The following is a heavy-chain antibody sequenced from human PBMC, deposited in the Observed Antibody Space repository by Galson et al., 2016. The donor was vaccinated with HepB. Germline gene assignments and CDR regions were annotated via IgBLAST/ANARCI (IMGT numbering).Heavy chain of an antibody. J-gene: IGHJ4*02. D-gene: IGHD2/OR15-2a*01. Sequence: SVKVSCKASEYDFPNYVMHWVRQAPGQRPEWMGWIHPGNGNTKYSETFQGRVIITSDTSTTTAYMELRSLRFDDTALYYCARDVQYRFDSWGQGTLVTVSS. CDR1: EYDFPNYV. CDR2: IHPGNGNT. CDR3: ARDVQYRFDS. V-gene: IGHV1-3*01.